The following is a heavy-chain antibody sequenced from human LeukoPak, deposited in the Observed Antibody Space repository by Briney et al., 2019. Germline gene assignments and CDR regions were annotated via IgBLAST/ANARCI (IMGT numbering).Heavy chain of an antibody. Sequence: SQTLSLTCVVSGDSISSAAYCWSWIRQPPGKGLEWIGYIFHTGSTFYNPSLKSRVTISVDNSKNQFSLRLTSVTAADTAVYYCARELWFANAPGSWLDPWGQGTLVTVSS. CDR1: GDSISSAAYC. J-gene: IGHJ5*02. CDR3: ARELWFANAPGSWLDP. V-gene: IGHV4-30-2*01. CDR2: IFHTGST. D-gene: IGHD3-10*01.